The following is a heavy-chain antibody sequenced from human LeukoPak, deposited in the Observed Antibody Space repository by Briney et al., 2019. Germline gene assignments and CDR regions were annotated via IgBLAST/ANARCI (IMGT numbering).Heavy chain of an antibody. J-gene: IGHJ4*02. V-gene: IGHV3-48*01. CDR1: GFTFSSYS. CDR3: AREGRYGDYPSSDY. D-gene: IGHD4-17*01. Sequence: GGSLRLSCAASGFTFSSYSMNWVRQAPGKGLEWVSYISSSSSTIYYADSVKGRFTISRDNAKNSLYLQMNSLRAEDTAVYYCAREGRYGDYPSSDYWGQGTLVTVSS. CDR2: ISSSSSTI.